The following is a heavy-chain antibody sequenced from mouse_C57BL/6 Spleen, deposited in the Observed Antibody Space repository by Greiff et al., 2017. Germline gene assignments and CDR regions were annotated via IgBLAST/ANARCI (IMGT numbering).Heavy chain of an antibody. CDR1: GYTFTSYW. CDR3: ARWVDYDGVDY. J-gene: IGHJ2*01. CDR2: IHPNSGST. V-gene: IGHV1-64*01. D-gene: IGHD2-4*01. Sequence: QVQLQQPGAELVKPGASVNLSCKASGYTFTSYWLHWVKQRPGQGLEWIGMIHPNSGSTNYNEKFKSKATLTVDKSSSTAYMQLSSLTSEDSAVYYCARWVDYDGVDYWGQGTTRTVSS.